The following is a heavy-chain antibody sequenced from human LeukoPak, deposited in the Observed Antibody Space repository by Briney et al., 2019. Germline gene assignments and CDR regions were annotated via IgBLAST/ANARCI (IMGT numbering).Heavy chain of an antibody. Sequence: GGSLRLSCAASGFTFDDYAMHWVREAPGKGLEWVSGITWNSGRIAYADSVKGRFTISRDNAKNSLYLQMSSLRAEDMALYYCAKDTGGSNWYYFDYWGQGTLVTVSS. V-gene: IGHV3-9*03. CDR1: GFTFDDYA. CDR3: AKDTGGSNWYYFDY. D-gene: IGHD6-13*01. J-gene: IGHJ4*02. CDR2: ITWNSGRI.